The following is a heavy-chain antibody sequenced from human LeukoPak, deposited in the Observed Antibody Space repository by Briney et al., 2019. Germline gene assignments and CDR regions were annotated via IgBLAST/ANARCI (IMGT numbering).Heavy chain of an antibody. Sequence: SETLSLTCTVSGGSISNYNWSWIRQPAGKGLEWVGRFYTSGSTLYNPSLKSRVTISIDKSKNQFSLKLTSVTAADTAVYYCARDSSGSGWYLIDQWGQGTLVTVSS. CDR3: ARDSSGSGWYLIDQ. J-gene: IGHJ4*02. CDR2: FYTSGST. V-gene: IGHV4-4*07. CDR1: GGSISNYN. D-gene: IGHD6-19*01.